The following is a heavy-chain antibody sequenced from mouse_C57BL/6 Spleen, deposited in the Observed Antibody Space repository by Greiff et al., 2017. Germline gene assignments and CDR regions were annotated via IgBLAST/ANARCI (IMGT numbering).Heavy chain of an antibody. V-gene: IGHV5-17*01. J-gene: IGHJ4*01. CDR1: GFTFSDYG. CDR3: ARSYYYAMDY. CDR2: ISSGSRTI. Sequence: DVKLVESGGGLVKPGGSLKLSCAASGFTFSDYGMHWVRQAPEKGLEWVAYISSGSRTIYYADTVKGRFTISRDNAKNTLFLQMTSLRSEDTAMYYCARSYYYAMDYWGQGTSVTVSS.